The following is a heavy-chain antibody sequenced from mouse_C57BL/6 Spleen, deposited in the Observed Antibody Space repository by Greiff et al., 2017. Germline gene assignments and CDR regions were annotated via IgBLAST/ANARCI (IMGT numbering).Heavy chain of an antibody. CDR1: GYTFTSYW. Sequence: VQLQQPGAELVKPGASVKMSCKASGYTFTSYWITWVKQRPGQGLEWIGDIYPGSGSTNYNEKFKSKATLTVDTSSSTAYMQLSSLTSEDSAVYYCARDGDYEGAVDYWGQGTSVTVSS. CDR3: ARDGDYEGAVDY. J-gene: IGHJ4*01. V-gene: IGHV1-55*01. D-gene: IGHD2-13*01. CDR2: IYPGSGST.